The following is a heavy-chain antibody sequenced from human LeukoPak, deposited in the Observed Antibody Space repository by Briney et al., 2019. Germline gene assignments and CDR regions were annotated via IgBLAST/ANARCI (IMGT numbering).Heavy chain of an antibody. D-gene: IGHD3-10*01. CDR3: ARATYYYGSGTKQTNWFDP. J-gene: IGHJ5*02. CDR2: ISSSSSYI. V-gene: IGHV3-21*01. Sequence: PGGSLRLSCAASGFTFSSYSMNWVRQAPGKGLEWVSSISSSSSYIYYADSVKGRFTISRDNAKNSLYLQMNSLRAEDTAVYYCARATYYYGSGTKQTNWFDPWGQGTLVTVSS. CDR1: GFTFSSYS.